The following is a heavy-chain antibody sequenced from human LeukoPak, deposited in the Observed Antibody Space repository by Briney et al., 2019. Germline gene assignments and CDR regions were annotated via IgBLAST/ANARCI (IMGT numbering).Heavy chain of an antibody. CDR3: AKEGRIAAGTGDYFDY. J-gene: IGHJ4*02. D-gene: IGHD6-13*01. Sequence: GRSLRLSCAASGFTFSSYAMSWVRQAPGKGLEGVSGISANGDTTKYADSVKGRFTISRDNAKNTVLLQMNSLRADDTAVYYCAKEGRIAAGTGDYFDYWGQGTLVTVSS. CDR2: ISANGDTT. CDR1: GFTFSSYA. V-gene: IGHV3-23*01.